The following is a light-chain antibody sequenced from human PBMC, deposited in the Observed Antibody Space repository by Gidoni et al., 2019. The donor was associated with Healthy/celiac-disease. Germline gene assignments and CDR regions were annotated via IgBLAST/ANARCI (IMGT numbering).Light chain of an antibody. CDR3: QQDDNLPLT. CDR1: QDISNY. J-gene: IGKJ4*01. Sequence: DIQMTQSPSSLSESVGHRVTITCQASQDISNYLNWYQQKPGKAPKLLIYDASNLETGVPSRFSGSGSGTDFTFTISSLQPEDIATYYCQQDDNLPLTFGGGTKVEIK. CDR2: DAS. V-gene: IGKV1-33*01.